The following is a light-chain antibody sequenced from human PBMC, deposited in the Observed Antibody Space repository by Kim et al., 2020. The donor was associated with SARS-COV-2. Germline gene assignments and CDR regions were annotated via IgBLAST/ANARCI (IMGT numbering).Light chain of an antibody. J-gene: IGLJ3*02. Sequence: SYELTQPPSLSVAPGETATITCGGNRVGSKSVHWYQQKPGQAPVLVIYYKNDRPSGIPERFSGSNSGNTATLTISRVEAGDEADYYCQVWDISSDHVVFGGGTKLTVL. V-gene: IGLV3-21*04. CDR2: YKN. CDR3: QVWDISSDHVV. CDR1: RVGSKS.